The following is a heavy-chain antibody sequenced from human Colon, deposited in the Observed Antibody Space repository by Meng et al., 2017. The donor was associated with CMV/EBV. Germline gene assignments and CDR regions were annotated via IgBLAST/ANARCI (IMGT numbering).Heavy chain of an antibody. D-gene: IGHD1-14*01. CDR2: IRYDGSNK. Sequence: GESLKISCAASGFTFSSYGMHWVRQAPGKGLEWVAFIRYDGSNKYYADSVKGRFTISRDNTKNSLYLQLDSLRAEDTAFYYCSANRGAHYYYYAMDVWGQGTTVTVSS. V-gene: IGHV3-30*02. CDR1: GFTFSSYG. J-gene: IGHJ6*02. CDR3: SANRGAHYYYYAMDV.